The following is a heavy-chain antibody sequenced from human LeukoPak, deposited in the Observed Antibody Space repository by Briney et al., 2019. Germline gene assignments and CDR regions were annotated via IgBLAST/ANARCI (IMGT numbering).Heavy chain of an antibody. D-gene: IGHD3-22*01. CDR1: GYTFTSYG. J-gene: IGHJ4*02. V-gene: IGHV1-18*01. CDR2: ISAYNGNT. CDR3: ARDRTPRITMIVVPGGY. Sequence: ASVKVSCTASGYTFTSYGISWVRQAPGQGLEWMGWISAYNGNTNYAQKLHGRVTMTTDTSTSTAYMELRRLRSDDTAVYYCARDRTPRITMIVVPGGYWGQGTLVTVSS.